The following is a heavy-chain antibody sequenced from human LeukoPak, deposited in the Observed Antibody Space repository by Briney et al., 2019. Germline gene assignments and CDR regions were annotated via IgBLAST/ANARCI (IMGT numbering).Heavy chain of an antibody. D-gene: IGHD7-27*01. CDR2: IIPILGIA. V-gene: IGHV1-69*04. CDR1: GGTFSSYA. J-gene: IGHJ4*02. Sequence: SVKVSCKASGGTFSSYAISWVRQAPGQGLEWMGRIIPILGIANYAQKFQGRVTITADKSTSTAYMELSSLRSEDTAVYYCASGPGCYFDYWCQGTLVTVSS. CDR3: ASGPGCYFDY.